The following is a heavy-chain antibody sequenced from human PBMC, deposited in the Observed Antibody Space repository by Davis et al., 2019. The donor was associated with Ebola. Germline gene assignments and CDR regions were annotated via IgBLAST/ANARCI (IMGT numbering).Heavy chain of an antibody. V-gene: IGHV4-34*01. D-gene: IGHD3-10*01. Sequence: PSETLSLTCAVYGGSFSGYYWSWIRQPPGKGLEWIGEINHSGSTNYNPSLKSRVTISVDTSKNQFSLKLSSVTAADTAVYYCARGHGSGSYQGYWGQGTLVTVSS. CDR1: GGSFSGYY. J-gene: IGHJ4*02. CDR2: INHSGST. CDR3: ARGHGSGSYQGY.